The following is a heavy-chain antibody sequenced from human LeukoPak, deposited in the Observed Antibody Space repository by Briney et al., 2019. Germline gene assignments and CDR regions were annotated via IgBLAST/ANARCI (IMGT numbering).Heavy chain of an antibody. V-gene: IGHV4-34*01. CDR1: GGSFSGYY. CDR3: ARVGSRRRNGYFDY. Sequence: PSETLSLTCAVYGGSFSGYYWSWIRQPPGKGLEWIGEINHSGSTNYNPSLKSRVTISVGTSKNQFSLKLSSVTAADTAVYYCARVGSRRRNGYFDYWGQGTLVTVSS. D-gene: IGHD2-15*01. CDR2: INHSGST. J-gene: IGHJ4*02.